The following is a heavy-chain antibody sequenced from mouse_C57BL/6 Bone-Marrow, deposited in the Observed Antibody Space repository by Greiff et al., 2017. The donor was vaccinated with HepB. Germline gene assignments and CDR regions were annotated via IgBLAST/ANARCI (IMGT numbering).Heavy chain of an antibody. D-gene: IGHD1-1*01. CDR2: IYPRSGNT. J-gene: IGHJ2*01. CDR1: GYTFTSYG. V-gene: IGHV1-81*01. CDR3: ARLQYYGSSYGGFFDY. Sequence: VKLQESGAELARPGASVKLSCKASGYTFTSYGISWVKQRTGQGLEWIGEIYPRSGNTYYNEKFKGKATLTADKSSSTAYMELRSLTSEDSAVYFCARLQYYGSSYGGFFDYWGQGTTLTVSS.